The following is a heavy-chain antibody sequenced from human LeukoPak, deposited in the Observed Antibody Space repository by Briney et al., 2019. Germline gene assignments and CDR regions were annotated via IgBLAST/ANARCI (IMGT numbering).Heavy chain of an antibody. CDR2: ISYDGSNK. CDR1: GFTFSSYA. CDR3: AKDKGQWLDCFDY. V-gene: IGHV3-30*04. J-gene: IGHJ4*02. Sequence: GGSLRLSCAASGFTFSSYAMHWVRQAPGKGLEWVAVISYDGSNKYYADSVKGRFTISRDNSKNTLYLQMNSLRAEDTAVYYCAKDKGQWLDCFDYWGQGTLVTVSS. D-gene: IGHD5-12*01.